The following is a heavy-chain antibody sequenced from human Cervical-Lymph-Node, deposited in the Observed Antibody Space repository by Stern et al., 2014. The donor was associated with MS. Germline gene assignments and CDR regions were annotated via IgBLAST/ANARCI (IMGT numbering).Heavy chain of an antibody. CDR1: GGTFSGYA. V-gene: IGHV1-69*09. CDR2: IIPIIGMK. CDR3: ATPPVETTSFDY. Sequence: VHLVESGAEVKKPGSSVKVSCKASGGTFSGYAFSWVRQAPGQGLEWMGRIIPIIGMKNYAQRFQGRVTITAEKSTTTAYMELSGLGFDDTAVYYCATPPVETTSFDYWGQGTLVTVSS. J-gene: IGHJ4*02. D-gene: IGHD1-7*01.